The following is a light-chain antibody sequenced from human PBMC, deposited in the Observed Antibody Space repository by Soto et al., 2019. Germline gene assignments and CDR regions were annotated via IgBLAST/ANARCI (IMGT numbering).Light chain of an antibody. CDR3: QQYNNWPLT. Sequence: EIVMTQSPATLSVSPGERATLSCRASQSTNNYLAWYQQKPGQAPRLLIDGASTRATGIPARFSGSGSGTEFTLTISSLQSEDFAVCYCQQYNNWPLTFGGATKVEIK. J-gene: IGKJ4*02. CDR1: QSTNNY. V-gene: IGKV3-15*01. CDR2: GAS.